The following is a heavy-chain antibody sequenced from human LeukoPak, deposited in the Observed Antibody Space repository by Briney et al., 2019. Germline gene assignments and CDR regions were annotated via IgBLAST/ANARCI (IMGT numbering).Heavy chain of an antibody. Sequence: GGSLRLSCAAPGFTFSSYSMNWVRQAPGKGLEWVSSISSSSSYIYYADSVKGRFTISRDNAKNSLYLQMNSLRAEDTAVYYCAGDPDPGVLGFWGQGTLVTVSS. CDR2: ISSSSSYI. D-gene: IGHD5/OR15-5a*01. J-gene: IGHJ4*02. CDR3: AGDPDPGVLGF. CDR1: GFTFSSYS. V-gene: IGHV3-21*01.